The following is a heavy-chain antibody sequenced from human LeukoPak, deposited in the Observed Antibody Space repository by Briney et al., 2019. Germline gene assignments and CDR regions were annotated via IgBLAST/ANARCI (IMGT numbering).Heavy chain of an antibody. CDR2: LRDSGAGT. Sequence: GGSLRLSCAASGFTFSSYAMSWLRPPRGGGLEWLSDLRDSGAGTYYTDSVKGRFTISRDNSKNTLYLQMNSLRAEDTAVYYCAKHRATVMTPFDNWGEGTLVTVSS. D-gene: IGHD4-17*01. CDR1: GFTFSSYA. V-gene: IGHV3-23*01. CDR3: AKHRATVMTPFDN. J-gene: IGHJ4*02.